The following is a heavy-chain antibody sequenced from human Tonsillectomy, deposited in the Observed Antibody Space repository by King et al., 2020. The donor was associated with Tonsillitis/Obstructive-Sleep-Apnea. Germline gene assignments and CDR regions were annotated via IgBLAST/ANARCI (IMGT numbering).Heavy chain of an antibody. Sequence: VQLVESGAEVKKPGSSVNVSCKAAGGTFSSYAISWVLQPPGQGLEWMGGIIPIFRTANYAQNFQGRVTITADEPPSTAYMELSSLRSEDTAVYYCARERGSLGYCSGGSCYSMIVWGQGTLVTVSS. CDR3: ARERGSLGYCSGGSCYSMIV. D-gene: IGHD2-15*01. CDR2: IIPIFRTA. V-gene: IGHV1-69*01. CDR1: GGTFSSYA. J-gene: IGHJ4*02.